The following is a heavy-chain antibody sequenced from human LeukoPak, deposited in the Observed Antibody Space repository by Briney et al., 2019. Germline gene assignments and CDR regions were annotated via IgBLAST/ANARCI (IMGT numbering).Heavy chain of an antibody. CDR1: GFTVSSNY. V-gene: IGHV3-66*01. CDR3: AVQGYGDYFDY. D-gene: IGHD4-17*01. Sequence: PGGSLRLSCAASGFTVSSNYMSWVRQPPGKGLEWVSVIYRDGSTLYADSVKGRFSISRDNSKNTLYLQMNSLRAEDTAVYYCAVQGYGDYFDYWGQGTLVTVSS. J-gene: IGHJ4*02. CDR2: IYRDGST.